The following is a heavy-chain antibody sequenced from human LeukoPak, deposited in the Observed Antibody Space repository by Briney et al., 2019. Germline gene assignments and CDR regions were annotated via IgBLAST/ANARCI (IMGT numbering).Heavy chain of an antibody. Sequence: SSVEVSCKASGGTFSSYAISWVRQAPGQGLEWMGGIIPIFGTANYAQKFQGRVTITTDESTSTAYMELSSLRSEDTAVCYCARSEYSSSYYYFDYWGQGTLVTVSS. CDR1: GGTFSSYA. V-gene: IGHV1-69*05. D-gene: IGHD6-6*01. J-gene: IGHJ4*02. CDR2: IIPIFGTA. CDR3: ARSEYSSSYYYFDY.